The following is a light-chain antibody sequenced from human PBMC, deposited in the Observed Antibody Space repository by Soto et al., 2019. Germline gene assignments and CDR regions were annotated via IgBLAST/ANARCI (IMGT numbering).Light chain of an antibody. Sequence: DIVMTQSPPSLPVTPGEPACISCRSSQSLRHSNGYNCLDWYLQKPGKAAQLLVYLGSNRASGVPDRFSGSASGTHFTLKISSVEAEDVGVYCRMQGIXTQTFGKGTKV. V-gene: IGKV2-28*01. J-gene: IGKJ1*01. CDR1: QSLRHSNGYNC. CDR3: MQGIXTQT. CDR2: LGS.